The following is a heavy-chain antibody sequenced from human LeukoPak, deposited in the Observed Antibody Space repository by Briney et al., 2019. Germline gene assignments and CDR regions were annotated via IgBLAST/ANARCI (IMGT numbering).Heavy chain of an antibody. CDR1: GFTFSSYA. V-gene: IGHV3-53*01. CDR3: ARGGSSGNYFYVGLDV. D-gene: IGHD1-26*01. Sequence: PGGSLRLSCAASGFTFSSYAMSWVRQAPGKGLEWVSIIHSDGNTYYADSVKGRFTISRDNSKNTVYLQINSLRAEDTAVYYCARGGSSGNYFYVGLDVWGQGTTVTVSS. J-gene: IGHJ6*02. CDR2: IHSDGNT.